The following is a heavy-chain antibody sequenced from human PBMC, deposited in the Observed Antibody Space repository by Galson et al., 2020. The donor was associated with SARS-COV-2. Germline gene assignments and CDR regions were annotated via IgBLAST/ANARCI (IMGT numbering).Heavy chain of an antibody. Sequence: SETLSLTCTVSGGSISSYYWSWIRQPPGKGLEWIGYIYYSGSTNYNPSLKSRVTISVDTSKNQFSLKLSSVTAADTAVYYCARYCSSTSCYFHGMDVWGQGTTVTVSS. CDR1: GGSISSYY. V-gene: IGHV4-59*01. D-gene: IGHD2-2*01. CDR3: ARYCSSTSCYFHGMDV. CDR2: IYYSGST. J-gene: IGHJ6*02.